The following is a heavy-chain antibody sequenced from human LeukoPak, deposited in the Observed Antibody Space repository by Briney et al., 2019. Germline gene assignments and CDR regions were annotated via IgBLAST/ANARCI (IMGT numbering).Heavy chain of an antibody. CDR2: INTDGSSP. Sequence: GGSLRLSCAASGFTFSAYWMHWVRQAPGKGLVWVSRINTDGSSPTYAASVKGRFTISRDNAKNSLYLQMNSLRAEDTAVYYCAREGKVDIVATTHFDYWGQGTLVTVSS. CDR1: GFTFSAYW. D-gene: IGHD5-12*01. V-gene: IGHV3-74*01. J-gene: IGHJ4*02. CDR3: AREGKVDIVATTHFDY.